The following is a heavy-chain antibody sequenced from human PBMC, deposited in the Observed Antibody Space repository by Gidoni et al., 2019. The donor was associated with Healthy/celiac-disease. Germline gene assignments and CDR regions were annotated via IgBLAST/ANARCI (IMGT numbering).Heavy chain of an antibody. V-gene: IGHV3-21*01. CDR2: ISSSSSYI. Sequence: APGKGLEWVSSISSSSSYIYYADSVNGRFTISRENANNSLYLQMNSLRADDTAVYYCARGLPTFDYWGQGTLVTVSS. D-gene: IGHD5-12*01. CDR3: ARGLPTFDY. J-gene: IGHJ4*02.